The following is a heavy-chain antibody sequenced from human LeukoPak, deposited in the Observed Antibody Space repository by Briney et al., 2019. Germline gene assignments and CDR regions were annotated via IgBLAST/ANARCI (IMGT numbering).Heavy chain of an antibody. D-gene: IGHD2-2*01. CDR1: GFTFSSYA. CDR2: ISSNGGST. V-gene: IGHV3-64*01. CDR3: AKESVVVPAAPDDY. Sequence: GGSLRLSCAASGFTFSSYAMHWVRQAPGKGLEYVSAISSNGGSTYYANSVKGRFTISRDNSKNTLYLQMNSLRAEDTAVYYCAKESVVVPAAPDDYWGQGTLVTVSS. J-gene: IGHJ4*02.